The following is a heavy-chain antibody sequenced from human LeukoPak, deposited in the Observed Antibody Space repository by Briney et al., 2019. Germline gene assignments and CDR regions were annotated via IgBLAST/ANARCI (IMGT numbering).Heavy chain of an antibody. CDR2: MNPNSGNT. V-gene: IGHV1-8*03. Sequence: ASVKVSCKASGYTFTSYDINWVRQATGQGLEWMGWMNPNSGNTGYAQKFQGRVTITRNTSISTAYMELSSLRSEDTAVYYCARRTTYYDFWSGYRGGYYYYMDVWGKGTTVTVSS. CDR1: GYTFTSYD. D-gene: IGHD3-3*01. J-gene: IGHJ6*03. CDR3: ARRTTYYDFWSGYRGGYYYYMDV.